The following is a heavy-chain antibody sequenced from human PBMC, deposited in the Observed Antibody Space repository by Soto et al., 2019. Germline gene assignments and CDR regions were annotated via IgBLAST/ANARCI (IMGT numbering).Heavy chain of an antibody. D-gene: IGHD6-13*01. J-gene: IGHJ4*02. V-gene: IGHV4-59*01. Sequence: SETLSLTCTVSGGSISSYFYIWVRQPPGKGLEWIGSVYYTGTTDYNPSLKSRVTISVDTSKTQFSLNLRSVTAADTAVYYCARDLAAVTRAFDYWGRGTLVTVSS. CDR3: ARDLAAVTRAFDY. CDR1: GGSISSYF. CDR2: VYYTGTT.